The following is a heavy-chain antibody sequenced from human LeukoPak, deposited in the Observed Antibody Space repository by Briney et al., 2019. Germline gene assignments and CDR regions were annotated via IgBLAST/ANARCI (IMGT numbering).Heavy chain of an antibody. V-gene: IGHV3-11*01. D-gene: IGHD3-9*01. CDR2: ISSSGSSI. CDR3: ARGDWYSFDY. Sequence: GGSLRLSCTASGFSFNEYYMNWIRQAPGKGLEWVSYISSSGSSIHYADSVKGRFTISRDNAKNSLYLQMNSLRVEDTAVYYCARGDWYSFDYWGQGALVTVSS. CDR1: GFSFNEYY. J-gene: IGHJ4*02.